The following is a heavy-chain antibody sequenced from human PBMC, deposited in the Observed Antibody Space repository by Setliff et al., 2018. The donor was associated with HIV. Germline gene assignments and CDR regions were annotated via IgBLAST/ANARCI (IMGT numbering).Heavy chain of an antibody. V-gene: IGHV4-34*01. D-gene: IGHD4-17*01. CDR2: VNHSGST. CDR1: GESFSGYY. J-gene: IGHJ5*02. Sequence: PSETLSLTCVVYGESFSGYYWSWIRQPPGKGLEWIGEVNHSGSTNYNPSLKSRVTISVDTSKHQFSLKLTSVTAADTAVYYCARSPRLRGGHNWFDPWGQGTLVTVSS. CDR3: ARSPRLRGGHNWFDP.